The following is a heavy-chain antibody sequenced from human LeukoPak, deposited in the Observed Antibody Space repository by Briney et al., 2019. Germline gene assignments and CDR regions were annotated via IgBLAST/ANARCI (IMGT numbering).Heavy chain of an antibody. Sequence: PSETLSLTCTVSGGSISSYYWSWIRQPPGKGLEWIGYIYYSGSTNYNPSLKSRVTISVDTSKNQFSLKLSSVTAADTAVYYCARQAVAVAGTFWFDPRGRGTLVTVSS. CDR1: GGSISSYY. V-gene: IGHV4-59*08. CDR2: IYYSGST. J-gene: IGHJ5*02. CDR3: ARQAVAVAGTFWFDP. D-gene: IGHD6-19*01.